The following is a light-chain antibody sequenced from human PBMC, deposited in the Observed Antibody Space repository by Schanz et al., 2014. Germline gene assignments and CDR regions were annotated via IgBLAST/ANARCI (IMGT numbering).Light chain of an antibody. V-gene: IGLV2-8*01. CDR1: SSDVGGYNY. J-gene: IGLJ1*01. CDR2: EDT. Sequence: QSALTQPPSASGSPGQSVTISCTGTSSDVGGYNYVSWYQQHPGKAPKLIIYEDTKRPSGVPDRFSGSKSGNTASLTISGLQAEDEADYYCCSYAGSYTYVFGTGTKLTVL. CDR3: CSYAGSYTYV.